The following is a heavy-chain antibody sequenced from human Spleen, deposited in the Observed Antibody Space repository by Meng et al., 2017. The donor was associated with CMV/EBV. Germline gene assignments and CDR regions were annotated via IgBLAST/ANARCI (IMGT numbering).Heavy chain of an antibody. V-gene: IGHV3-69-1*02. CDR1: GFSFSSYT. Sequence: ETLSLTCAASGFSFSSYTMNWVRQSPGKGLEWVSSISSSSDIFYADSMKGRFTISRDNAKNSLSLQMNSLTAEDTAVYYCARVYGDYCDYWGHGTLVTVSS. CDR3: ARVYGDYCDY. D-gene: IGHD4-17*01. CDR2: ISSSSDI. J-gene: IGHJ4*01.